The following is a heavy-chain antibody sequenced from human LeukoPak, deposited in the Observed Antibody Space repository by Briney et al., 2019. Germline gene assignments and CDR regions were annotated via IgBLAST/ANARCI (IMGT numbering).Heavy chain of an antibody. CDR2: ISSGSSYI. CDR1: GFTFSRSS. CDR3: IRLRFGENWFDP. J-gene: IGHJ5*02. Sequence: GGSLRLSCAASGFTFSRSSMNWVRQAPGKGLEWVSSISSGSSYIYYADSVRGRFTISRDNAKNSLYLQMDSLKTEDTAVYYCIRLRFGENWFDPWGQGTLVTVSS. D-gene: IGHD3-10*01. V-gene: IGHV3-21*03.